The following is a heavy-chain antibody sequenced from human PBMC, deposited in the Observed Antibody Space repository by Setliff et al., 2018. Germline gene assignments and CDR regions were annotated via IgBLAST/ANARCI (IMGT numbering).Heavy chain of an antibody. J-gene: IGHJ4*02. Sequence: SETLSLTCAVYGGSFSGYYWSWIRPPPGKGLEWSGEINHSGSTNYNPSLKSRVTISVDTSKNQFSLKLSSVTAADTALYYCTVYNTGSSKDHYWGQGTPVTFSS. D-gene: IGHD2-8*02. CDR1: GGSFSGYY. V-gene: IGHV4-34*01. CDR3: TVYNTGSSKDHY. CDR2: INHSGST.